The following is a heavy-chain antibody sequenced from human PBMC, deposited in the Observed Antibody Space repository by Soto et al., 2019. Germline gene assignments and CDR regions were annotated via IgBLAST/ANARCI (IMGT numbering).Heavy chain of an antibody. Sequence: QVQLQESGPGLVKPSGTLSPTCAVSGGSISSSNWWSWVRQPPGKGLEWIGEIYHSGSTNYNPSLKSRVTISVDKSKNQFSLKLSSVTAADTAVDYCARVSESYGDYAPRWFDPWGQGTLVTVSS. D-gene: IGHD4-17*01. J-gene: IGHJ5*02. CDR1: GGSISSSNW. V-gene: IGHV4-4*02. CDR3: ARVSESYGDYAPRWFDP. CDR2: IYHSGST.